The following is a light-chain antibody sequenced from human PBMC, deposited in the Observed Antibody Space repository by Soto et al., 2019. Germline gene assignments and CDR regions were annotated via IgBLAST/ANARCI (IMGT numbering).Light chain of an antibody. V-gene: IGLV1-44*01. CDR2: SNS. J-gene: IGLJ1*01. Sequence: QSVLIQPPSASGTPGQRVTVSCSGGSSNIGSYTVNWSQQLPGAAPKLLIYSNSQRPSGVPDRFSASKSGTSASLAISGLQSEDEAEYYCAAWDDSLNGYVFGPGTKLTVL. CDR1: SSNIGSYT. CDR3: AAWDDSLNGYV.